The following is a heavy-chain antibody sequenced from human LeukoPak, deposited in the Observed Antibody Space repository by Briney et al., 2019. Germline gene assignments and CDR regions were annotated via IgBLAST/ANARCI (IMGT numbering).Heavy chain of an antibody. CDR3: AKVHYDILTGYYNDLDY. V-gene: IGHV3-23*01. J-gene: IGHJ4*02. CDR2: ISGSGGST. CDR1: GFTFSSYA. Sequence: GGSLRLSWAASGFTFSSYAMSWVRQAPGKGLEWVSAISGSGGSTYYADSVKGRFTISRDNSKNTLYLQMNSLRAEDTAVYYCAKVHYDILTGYYNDLDYWGQGTLVAVSS. D-gene: IGHD3-9*01.